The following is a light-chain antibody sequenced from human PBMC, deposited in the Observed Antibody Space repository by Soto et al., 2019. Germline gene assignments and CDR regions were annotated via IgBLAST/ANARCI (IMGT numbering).Light chain of an antibody. V-gene: IGLV2-14*01. CDR1: SSDAADYNY. J-gene: IGLJ1*01. Sequence: QSALTQPASVSGSPGQSITISCTGTSSDAADYNYVSWYQQHPGKAPQLMIYDVSYRPSGVSNRFSGSKSDNTASLTISGLQAEDEADYYCSSYTSSSTDYVFGTGTKLTVL. CDR2: DVS. CDR3: SSYTSSSTDYV.